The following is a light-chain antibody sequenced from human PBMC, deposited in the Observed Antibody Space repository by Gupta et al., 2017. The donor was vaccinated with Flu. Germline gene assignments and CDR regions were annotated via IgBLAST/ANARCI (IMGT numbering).Light chain of an antibody. CDR2: EAT. V-gene: IGLV2-23*01. CDR3: CSDAGSCDYV. Sequence: QSGLTQPASVSGSPGQSITISCTGTTSDVGTYNFVSWYQQHPGKAPKVLIYEATHRPSGVSDRFSGSKSGNTASLSISGLQDEDEAKYYCCSDAGSCDYVCGGGTRVTVL. J-gene: IGLJ1*01. CDR1: TSDVGTYNF.